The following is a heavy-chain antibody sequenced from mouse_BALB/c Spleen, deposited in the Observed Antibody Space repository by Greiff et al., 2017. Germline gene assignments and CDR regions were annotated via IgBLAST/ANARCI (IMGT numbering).Heavy chain of an antibody. CDR3: ARGEGATDAMDY. CDR2: ISDGGSYT. CDR1: GFTFSDYY. J-gene: IGHJ4*01. Sequence: EVQVVESGGGLVKPGGSLKLSCAASGFTFSDYYMYWVRQTPEKRLEWVATISDGGSYTYYPDSVKGRFTISRDNAKNNLYLQMSSLRSEDTAMYYCARGEGATDAMDYWGQGTSVTVSS. D-gene: IGHD3-1*01. V-gene: IGHV5-4*02.